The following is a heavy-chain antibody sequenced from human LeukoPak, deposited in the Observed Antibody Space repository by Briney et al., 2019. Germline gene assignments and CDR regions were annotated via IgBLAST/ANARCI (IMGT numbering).Heavy chain of an antibody. D-gene: IGHD3-10*02. CDR2: ISSSGSTI. CDR1: GFTFSSYE. CDR3: AELGITMIGGV. Sequence: RGSLRLSWAASGFTFSSYEMNWVRQAPGKGLEWVSYISSSGSTIYYADSVKGRFTISRDNAKNSLYLQMNSLRAEDTAVYYCAELGITMIGGVWGKGTTVTISS. J-gene: IGHJ6*04. V-gene: IGHV3-48*03.